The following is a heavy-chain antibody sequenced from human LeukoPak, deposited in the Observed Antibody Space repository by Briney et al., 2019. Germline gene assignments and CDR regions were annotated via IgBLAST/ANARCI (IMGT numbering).Heavy chain of an antibody. Sequence: SETLSLTCTVSGGSISSYYWSWVRQPAGKGLEWIGRIYTSGNTNYNPSLKGRVTMLVDTSKNQFSLNLSSVTAADTAVYYCARGRGSSWYYFDYWGQGTLVTVSS. CDR1: GGSISSYY. CDR2: IYTSGNT. D-gene: IGHD6-13*01. CDR3: ARGRGSSWYYFDY. J-gene: IGHJ4*02. V-gene: IGHV4-4*07.